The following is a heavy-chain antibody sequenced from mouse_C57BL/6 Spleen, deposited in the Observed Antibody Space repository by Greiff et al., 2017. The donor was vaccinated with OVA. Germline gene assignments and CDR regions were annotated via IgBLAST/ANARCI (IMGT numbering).Heavy chain of an antibody. CDR1: GFTFSSYA. V-gene: IGHV5-4*01. D-gene: IGHD2-1*01. J-gene: IGHJ2*01. CDR2: ISDGGSYT. Sequence: EVQLVESGGGLVKPGGSLKLSCAASGFTFSSYAMSWVRQTPEKRLEWVATISDGGSYTYYPDNVKGRFTISRDNAKNNLYLQMSHLKSEDTAMYYCARGGGGNYGLDYWGQGTTLTVSS. CDR3: ARGGGGNYGLDY.